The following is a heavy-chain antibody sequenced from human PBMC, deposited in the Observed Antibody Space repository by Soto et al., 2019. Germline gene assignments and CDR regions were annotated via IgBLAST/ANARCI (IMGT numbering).Heavy chain of an antibody. J-gene: IGHJ4*02. Sequence: XATLSLTCTVSGGSISSYDWSWIRQPPGKGLEWIGYIYYSGSTNYNPSLKSRVTISVDTSKNQFSLKLSSVTAADTAVYYCASDPYSGSYYVFDYWGQGTLVTVSS. CDR2: IYYSGST. CDR3: ASDPYSGSYYVFDY. V-gene: IGHV4-59*01. D-gene: IGHD1-26*01. CDR1: GGSISSYD.